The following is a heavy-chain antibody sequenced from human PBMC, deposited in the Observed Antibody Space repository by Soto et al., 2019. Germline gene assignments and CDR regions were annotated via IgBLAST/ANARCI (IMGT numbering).Heavy chain of an antibody. CDR1: GFTLRSHR. V-gene: IGHV3-74*01. J-gene: IGHJ5*02. CDR2: IDTDGGGT. CDR3: ATVFDL. Sequence: EVQLVESGGGFVQPGGSLRFSCAASGFTLRSHRIHWVRQVPGKGLEWVSRIDTDGGGTSYADSVKGRFTISTDNAKNTVNLQMNGLRGEDTAVYYCATVFDLWGQGTLVTVSS.